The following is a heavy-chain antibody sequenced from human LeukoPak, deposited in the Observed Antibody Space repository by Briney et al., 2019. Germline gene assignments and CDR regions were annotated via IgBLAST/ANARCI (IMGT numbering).Heavy chain of an antibody. D-gene: IGHD3-10*01. CDR3: AKDRGFGVFFQYYFDY. J-gene: IGHJ4*02. CDR1: GFTFSSYA. V-gene: IGHV3-30*04. Sequence: GGSLRLSCAASGFTFSSYAMHWVRQPPGKGLEWVAVISYDGSNKYYADSVKGRFTISRDNSKNTLYLQMNSLRAEDTAVYYCAKDRGFGVFFQYYFDYWGQGILVTVSS. CDR2: ISYDGSNK.